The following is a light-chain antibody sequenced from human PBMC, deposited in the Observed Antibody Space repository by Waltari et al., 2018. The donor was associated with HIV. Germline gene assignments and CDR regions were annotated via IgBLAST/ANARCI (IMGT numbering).Light chain of an antibody. Sequence: EIVLTQSPGTLSLSPGERATLSCRASQSVSSSYLAWYQQKPGQAPRLLIYGASSSATGIPDRFSGSGSGTDFTLTISRLEPEDFAVYYCQQYGRLPRTFGQGTKVEI. CDR3: QQYGRLPRT. J-gene: IGKJ1*01. CDR2: GAS. V-gene: IGKV3-20*01. CDR1: QSVSSSY.